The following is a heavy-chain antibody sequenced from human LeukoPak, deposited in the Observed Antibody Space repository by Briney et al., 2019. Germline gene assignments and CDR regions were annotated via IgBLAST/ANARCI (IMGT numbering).Heavy chain of an antibody. CDR3: ARASRWGMDV. CDR2: IYRSGSA. V-gene: IGHV4-4*02. J-gene: IGHJ6*02. CDR1: GGSISSSNW. Sequence: SETLSLTCAVSGGSISSSNWWSWVRQPPGKGLEWIGEIYRSGSANYNPSLKSRVTISVDTSKNQFSLKLSSVTAADTAVYYCARASRWGMDVWGQGTTVTVSS.